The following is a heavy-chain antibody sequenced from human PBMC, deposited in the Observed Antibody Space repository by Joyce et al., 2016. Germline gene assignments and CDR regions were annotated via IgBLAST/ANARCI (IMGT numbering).Heavy chain of an antibody. Sequence: QLQLKESGPGLVKPSETLSLSCTVSGGSINSESYYWGWVRQSSGKGLEWIGSMSSRGTTYYNPPLRSRVTMSVDTSENQFSLRLSSVTATDTATYYCARHLGGSYHFDYWGPGALVTVSS. CDR3: ARHLGGSYHFDY. V-gene: IGHV4-39*01. D-gene: IGHD3-16*02. J-gene: IGHJ4*02. CDR2: MSSRGTT. CDR1: GGSINSESYY.